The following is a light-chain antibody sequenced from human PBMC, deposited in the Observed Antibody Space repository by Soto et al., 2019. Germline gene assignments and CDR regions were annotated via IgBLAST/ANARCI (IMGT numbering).Light chain of an antibody. CDR1: ESISRW. CDR2: DAS. Sequence: IQMTQSPSTLSASVFDIVTITCGASESISRWLAWHQQKPGKAPRLLIYDASNLQRGVPSRFSGSGSGTEFTLTITSLQPEDFATYYCQQYNDYSGMFGQGTKVDIK. J-gene: IGKJ1*01. V-gene: IGKV1-5*01. CDR3: QQYNDYSGM.